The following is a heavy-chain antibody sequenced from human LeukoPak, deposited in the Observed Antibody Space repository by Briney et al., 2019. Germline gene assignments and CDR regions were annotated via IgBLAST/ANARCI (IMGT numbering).Heavy chain of an antibody. V-gene: IGHV3-30*18. CDR2: ISYDGSNK. CDR1: GFTFSSYG. D-gene: IGHD3-9*01. J-gene: IGHJ4*02. Sequence: GRSLRLSCAASGFTFSSYGMHWDRQAPGKGLEWVAVISYDGSNKYYADSVKGRFTISRDNSKNTLYLQMNSLRAEDTAVYYCAKDHMGILTGYYSPHFDYWGQGTLVTVSS. CDR3: AKDHMGILTGYYSPHFDY.